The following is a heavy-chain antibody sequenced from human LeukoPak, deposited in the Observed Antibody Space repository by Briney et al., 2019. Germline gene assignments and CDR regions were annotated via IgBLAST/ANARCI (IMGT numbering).Heavy chain of an antibody. J-gene: IGHJ5*01. Sequence: SETLSLTCAVYGGSFSGYYWSWIRQPPGKGLEWIGEINHSGSSNYNPSLKSRVTISVDTSKNQFSLKLSSVTAADMAVYYCARAPSRYDVLTGYYGGWFDSWGQGTLVTVSS. D-gene: IGHD3-9*01. CDR1: GGSFSGYY. V-gene: IGHV4-34*01. CDR3: ARAPSRYDVLTGYYGGWFDS. CDR2: INHSGSS.